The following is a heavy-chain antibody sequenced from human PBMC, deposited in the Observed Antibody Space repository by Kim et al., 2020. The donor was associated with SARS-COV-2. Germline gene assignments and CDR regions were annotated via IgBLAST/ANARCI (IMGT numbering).Heavy chain of an antibody. J-gene: IGHJ4*02. CDR3: ARNRHRRSLDY. CDR2: ISYDGSNK. CDR1: GFTFSSYG. V-gene: IGHV3-33*05. Sequence: GGSLRLSCAASGFTFSSYGMHWVRQAPGKGLEWVAVISYDGSNKYYADSVKGRFTISRDNSKNTLYLQMNSLRAEDTAVYYCARNRHRRSLDYWGQGTLVTVSS. D-gene: IGHD4-17*01.